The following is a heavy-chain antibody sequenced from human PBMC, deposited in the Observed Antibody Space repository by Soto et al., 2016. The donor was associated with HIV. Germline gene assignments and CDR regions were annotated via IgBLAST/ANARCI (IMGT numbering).Heavy chain of an antibody. Sequence: QVQLHQWGSGLLKPSETLSLTCAIYGGTFNGYYWSWIRQPPGKTLEWIGDIDHYGTTYYNPSFKTRITISLGRFDNQFSLRVSSLTAADTAVYYCVRGGDYGDHGYFDYWGQGNLVTVSS. V-gene: IGHV4-34*01. CDR1: GGTFNGYY. J-gene: IGHJ4*02. D-gene: IGHD4-17*01. CDR2: IDHYGTT. CDR3: VRGGDYGDHGYFDY.